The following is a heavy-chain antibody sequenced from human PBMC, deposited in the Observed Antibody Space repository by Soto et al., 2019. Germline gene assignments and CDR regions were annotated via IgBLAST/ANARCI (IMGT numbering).Heavy chain of an antibody. J-gene: IGHJ6*02. CDR3: AKHLTYCSAGSCYSDFPYYGMDV. CDR1: GGSISSSSYY. D-gene: IGHD2-15*01. Sequence: SETLSLTCTVSGGSISSSSYYWGWIRQPPGKGLEWIGSIFYSGSTYYNPSLKSRVTISVDTSKNQFSLKLSSVTAADTAVYYCAKHLTYCSAGSCYSDFPYYGMDVWGQGTTVTVSS. V-gene: IGHV4-39*01. CDR2: IFYSGST.